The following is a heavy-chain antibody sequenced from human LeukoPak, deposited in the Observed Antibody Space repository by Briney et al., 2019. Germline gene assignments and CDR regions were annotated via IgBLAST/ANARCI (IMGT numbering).Heavy chain of an antibody. CDR1: GFTFSSYF. CDR3: ARTAFRSKDFDY. Sequence: PSGSLTLSCAASGFTFSSYFLNWVRQAPGKGLEWVSGMTGRSGTTYYADSVKGRFTIYRDNSVNTLYLKMNNLRADDTAIYYCARTAFRSKDFDYWGEGPLVRVSS. V-gene: IGHV3-23*01. J-gene: IGHJ4*02. CDR2: MTGRSGTT. D-gene: IGHD2-15*01.